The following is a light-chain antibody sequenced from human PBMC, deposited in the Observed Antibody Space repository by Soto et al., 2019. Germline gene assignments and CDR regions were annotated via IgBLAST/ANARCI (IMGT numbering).Light chain of an antibody. CDR1: QSIGTS. V-gene: IGKV1-39*01. J-gene: IGKJ3*01. Sequence: DFQMTQSPSSLSESVGDRVSITCRASQSIGTSLNWYQQKPGKAPKLLIYSASTLQGGGPSRFSGSGSGTDFTLTISSLQPEDFATYYCQQRYTAPFTFGPGTKVDVK. CDR2: SAS. CDR3: QQRYTAPFT.